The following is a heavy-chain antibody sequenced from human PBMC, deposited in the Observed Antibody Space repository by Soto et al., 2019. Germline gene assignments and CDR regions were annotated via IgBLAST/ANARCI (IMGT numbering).Heavy chain of an antibody. CDR3: ARHGQDQNWNLFYYGMDV. J-gene: IGHJ6*02. V-gene: IGHV5-10-1*01. CDR2: IDPSDSYT. D-gene: IGHD1-7*01. CDR1: GYSFTSYW. Sequence: GESLKISCKGSGYSFTSYWISWVRQMPGKGLEWMGRIDPSDSYTNYSPSFQGHVTISADKYISTAYLQWSSLKASDTAMYYCARHGQDQNWNLFYYGMDVWGQGTTVTVSS.